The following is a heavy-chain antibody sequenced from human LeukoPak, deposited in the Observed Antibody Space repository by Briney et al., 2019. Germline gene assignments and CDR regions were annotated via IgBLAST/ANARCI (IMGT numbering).Heavy chain of an antibody. J-gene: IGHJ4*02. Sequence: PGGSLRLSCAASGFTFSDYYMSWIRQVPGKGLEWVSCISSSGSIIYHADSVKGRFTISRDSAKNSLYLQMDSLRAEDTAVYYCARDRPTYSNTWLFDYWGQGTLVTVSS. CDR2: ISSSGSII. CDR1: GFTFSDYY. CDR3: ARDRPTYSNTWLFDY. V-gene: IGHV3-11*01. D-gene: IGHD6-13*01.